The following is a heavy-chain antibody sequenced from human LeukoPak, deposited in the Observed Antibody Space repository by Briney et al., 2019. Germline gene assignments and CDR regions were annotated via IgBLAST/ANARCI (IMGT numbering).Heavy chain of an antibody. Sequence: GGSLRLSCAASGFTFSTYSMNWVRQAPGKGLEWVSSITSSRIYIYYADSVKGRFTISRDNAKNSLYLQMNSLRADDTAVYYCARELAVPATGSWGQGTLVTVSS. V-gene: IGHV3-21*01. CDR1: GFTFSTYS. J-gene: IGHJ5*02. CDR2: ITSSRIYI. D-gene: IGHD2-15*01. CDR3: ARELAVPATGS.